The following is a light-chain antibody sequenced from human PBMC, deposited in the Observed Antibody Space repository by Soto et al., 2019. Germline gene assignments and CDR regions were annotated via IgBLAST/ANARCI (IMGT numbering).Light chain of an antibody. Sequence: EIVLTQSPGTLSLSPGERATLSCRASQSVSSNYLGWYQQKPGQAPRLLIYGASNRATGIPDRFSGSGSGTDFTLTISSLQPEDFATYYCQQSYNIPRTFGQGTRLEIK. CDR3: QQSYNIPRT. J-gene: IGKJ5*01. CDR2: GAS. CDR1: QSVSSNY. V-gene: IGKV3-20*01.